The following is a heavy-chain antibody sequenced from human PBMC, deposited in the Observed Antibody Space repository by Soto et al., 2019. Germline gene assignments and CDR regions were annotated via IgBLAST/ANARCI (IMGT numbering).Heavy chain of an antibody. CDR2: ISSTTNYI. V-gene: IGHV3-21*06. D-gene: IGHD2-21*02. CDR3: ARESEDCTSIFGH. CDR1: GFTFTRYS. Sequence: GGSLRLSCAASGFTFTRYSMNWVRQAPGKGLEWVSSISSTTNYIYYGDSMKGRFTISRDNAKNSLYLEMNSLRAEDTAVYYCARESEDCTSIFGHLGQGTLVTVSS. J-gene: IGHJ4*02.